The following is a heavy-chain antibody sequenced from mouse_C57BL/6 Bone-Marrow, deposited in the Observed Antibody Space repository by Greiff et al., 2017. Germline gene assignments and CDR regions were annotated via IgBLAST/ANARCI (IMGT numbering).Heavy chain of an antibody. CDR3: ARHDYAMDY. CDR2: ISNLAYSI. J-gene: IGHJ4*01. V-gene: IGHV5-15*01. CDR1: GFTFSDYG. Sequence: EVKLMESGGGLVQPGGSLKLSCAASGFTFSDYGMAWVRQAPRKGPEWVAFISNLAYSIYYADTVTGRFTISRENATNTLYLEMSSLRSEDTAMYYCARHDYAMDYWGQGTSVTVSS.